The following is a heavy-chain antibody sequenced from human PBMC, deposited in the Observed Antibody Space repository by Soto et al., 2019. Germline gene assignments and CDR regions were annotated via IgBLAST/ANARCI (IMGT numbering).Heavy chain of an antibody. Sequence: ASVKLSCKASGYTFTSYAMHWVRQAPGQRLEWMGWINAGNGNTKYSQKFQGRVTITRDTSASTAYMELSSLRSEDTAVYYCARGYDILTGYSQRDYYYGMDVWGQGTTVTVSS. CDR2: INAGNGNT. J-gene: IGHJ6*02. CDR1: GYTFTSYA. CDR3: ARGYDILTGYSQRDYYYGMDV. D-gene: IGHD3-9*01. V-gene: IGHV1-3*01.